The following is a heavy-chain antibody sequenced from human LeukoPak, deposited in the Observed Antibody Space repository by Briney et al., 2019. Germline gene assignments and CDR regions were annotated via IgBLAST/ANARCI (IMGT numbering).Heavy chain of an antibody. CDR3: ARGEDKDY. CDR1: GFTFSSYS. J-gene: IGHJ4*02. CDR2: ISSSSSTI. V-gene: IGHV3-48*04. Sequence: GGSLRLSCAASGFTFSSYSMNWVRQAPGKGLEWVSYISSSSSTIYYADSVKGRFTISRDNAKNSLYLQMNSLRAEDTAVYYCARGEDKDYWGQGTLVTVSS.